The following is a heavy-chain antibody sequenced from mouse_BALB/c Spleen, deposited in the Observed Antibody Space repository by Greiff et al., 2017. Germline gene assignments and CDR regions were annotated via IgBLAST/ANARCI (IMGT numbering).Heavy chain of an antibody. J-gene: IGHJ4*01. V-gene: IGHV5-12-2*01. D-gene: IGHD2-3*01. CDR1: GFTFSSYT. Sequence: EVNVVESGGGLVQPGGSLKLSCAASGFTFSSYTMSWVRQTPEKRLEWVAYISNGGGSTYYPDTVKGRFTISRDNAKNTLYLQMSSLKSEDTAMYYCARQVDGYFAMDYWGQGTSVTVSS. CDR2: ISNGGGST. CDR3: ARQVDGYFAMDY.